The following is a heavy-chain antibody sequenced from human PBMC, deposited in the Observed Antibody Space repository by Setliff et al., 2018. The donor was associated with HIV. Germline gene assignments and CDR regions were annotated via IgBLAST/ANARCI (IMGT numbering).Heavy chain of an antibody. CDR2: INHGGST. Sequence: SETLSLTCAVHGGSLSASYWTWIRQAPGKGLEWIGEINHGGSTNYNPSLKSRVTISEDTSQNQFSLKLISVTAADTAVYYCSRGGGSGWRGRFDPWGQGTLVTVSS. CDR1: GGSLSASY. CDR3: SRGGGSGWRGRFDP. J-gene: IGHJ5*02. V-gene: IGHV4-34*01. D-gene: IGHD3-22*01.